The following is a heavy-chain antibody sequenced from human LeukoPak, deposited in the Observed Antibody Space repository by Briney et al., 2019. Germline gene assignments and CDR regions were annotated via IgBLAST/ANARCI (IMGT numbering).Heavy chain of an antibody. J-gene: IGHJ4*02. CDR3: ARDRDFWSGYSDY. Sequence: SETLSLTCTVSGGSISSYYWSWIRQPPGKGLEWIGYIYYSGSTNYNPSLKSRVTISVDTSKNQFSLKLSSVTAADTAVYYCARDRDFWSGYSDYWGQGTLVTVSS. V-gene: IGHV4-59*01. D-gene: IGHD3-3*01. CDR1: GGSISSYY. CDR2: IYYSGST.